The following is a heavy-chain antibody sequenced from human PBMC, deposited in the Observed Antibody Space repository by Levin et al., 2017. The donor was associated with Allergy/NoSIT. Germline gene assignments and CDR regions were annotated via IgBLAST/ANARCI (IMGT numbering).Heavy chain of an antibody. D-gene: IGHD4-17*01. CDR2: INGGDGRT. J-gene: IGHJ4*02. CDR1: GFTFSNYA. Sequence: GESLKISCAASGFTFSNYAMSWVRQAPGKGLEWVSAINGGDGRTDYADSVKGRFTISRDNSKNTLYVQMNSLRVEDTAVYYCVKGRRGTTAVEGHYFDCWGQGTLVTVSS. V-gene: IGHV3-23*01. CDR3: VKGRRGTTAVEGHYFDC.